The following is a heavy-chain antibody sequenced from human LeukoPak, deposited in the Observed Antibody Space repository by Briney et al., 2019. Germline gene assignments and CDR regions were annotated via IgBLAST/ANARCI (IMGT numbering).Heavy chain of an antibody. CDR3: ARGSLCDY. J-gene: IGHJ4*02. CDR1: GGSISGAFYY. D-gene: IGHD1-26*01. V-gene: IGHV4-61*02. CDR2: IYTSGST. Sequence: PSETLSLTCTVSGGSISGAFYYWNWIRQPAGKGLEWIGRIYTSGSTNYNPSLKSRVTISLDTSKNQCSGNVSSVTAPYTVVYYCARGSLCDYWGQGTLVTVSS.